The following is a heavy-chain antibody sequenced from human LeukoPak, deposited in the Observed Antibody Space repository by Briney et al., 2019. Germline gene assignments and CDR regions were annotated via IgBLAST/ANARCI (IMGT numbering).Heavy chain of an antibody. CDR3: ARDSHIVVVSYMDV. CDR1: GFTFSSYS. J-gene: IGHJ6*03. CDR2: ISSSSSTI. V-gene: IGHV3-48*01. D-gene: IGHD2-21*01. Sequence: GGSLRLSCAASGFTFSSYSMNWVRQAPGKGLEWVSYISSSSSTIYYADSVKGRFTISRDNAKNSLYLQMNSLRAEDTAVYYCARDSHIVVVSYMDVWGKGTTVTVSS.